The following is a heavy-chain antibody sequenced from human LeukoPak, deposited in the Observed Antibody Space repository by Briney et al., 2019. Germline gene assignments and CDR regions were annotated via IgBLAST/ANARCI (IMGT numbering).Heavy chain of an antibody. CDR3: ARDLRGSSSWYGWFDP. Sequence: SVKVSCKASGGTFSSYAISWVRQAPGQGLEWMGRIIPILGIANYAQKFQGRVTITADKSTSTAYMELSSLRSEDTAVYYCARDLRGSSSWYGWFDPWGQGTLVTVSS. V-gene: IGHV1-69*04. J-gene: IGHJ5*02. CDR1: GGTFSSYA. CDR2: IIPILGIA. D-gene: IGHD6-13*01.